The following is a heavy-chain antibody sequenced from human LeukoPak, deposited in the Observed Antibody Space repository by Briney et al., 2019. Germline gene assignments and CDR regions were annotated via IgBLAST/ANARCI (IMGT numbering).Heavy chain of an antibody. V-gene: IGHV3-15*01. D-gene: IGHD1-26*01. CDR3: TTAVPALVGHSY. CDR1: GFTFRYAW. J-gene: IGHJ4*02. CDR2: IKSKTDGGTI. Sequence: KPGGSLRLSCAASGFTFRYAWMSWVRQAPEKGLEWVGRIKSKTDGGTIYYATPVKGRFTISRDDSKNTLYLQINSLKSEDTAVYYCTTAVPALVGHSYWGQGTLVTVSS.